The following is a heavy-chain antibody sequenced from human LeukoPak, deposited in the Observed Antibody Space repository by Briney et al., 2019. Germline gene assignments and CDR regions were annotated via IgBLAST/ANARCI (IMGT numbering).Heavy chain of an antibody. CDR1: GYSFTSYW. CDR3: ARLGSSPAEGRYYYYGMDV. V-gene: IGHV5-51*01. D-gene: IGHD6-6*01. CDR2: IYPGDSDT. Sequence: GESLKISCKGSGYSFTSYWIGWVRQMPGKGLEWMGIIYPGDSDTRYSPSFQGQVTISADKSISTAYLQWSSLKASDTAMYYCARLGSSPAEGRYYYYGMDVWGQGTTVTVSS. J-gene: IGHJ6*02.